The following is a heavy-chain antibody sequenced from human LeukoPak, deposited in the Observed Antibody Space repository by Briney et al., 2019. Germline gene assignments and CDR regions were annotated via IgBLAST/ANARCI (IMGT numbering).Heavy chain of an antibody. Sequence: QPSETLSLTCTVSGGSISSSTYYWGWIRQPPGKGLEWIGTIYYRGSTYYNPSLKSRVTISVDTSKNQFSLKLTSVTAADTAVYYCARLGRTYYDFWSGPWGQGTLVTVSP. CDR3: ARLGRTYYDFWSGP. D-gene: IGHD3-3*01. CDR2: IYYRGST. V-gene: IGHV4-39*01. J-gene: IGHJ5*02. CDR1: GGSISSSTYY.